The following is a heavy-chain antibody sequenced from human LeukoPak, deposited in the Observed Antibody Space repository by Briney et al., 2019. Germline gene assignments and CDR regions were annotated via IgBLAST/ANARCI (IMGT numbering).Heavy chain of an antibody. CDR3: AKTHYYGSGSPISLDY. CDR1: GFTFSSYA. Sequence: GGSLRLSCAASGFTFSSYAMSWVRQAPGKGLEWVSAISGSGGSTYYADSVKGRSTISRDNSKNTLYLQMNSLRAEDTAVYYCAKTHYYGSGSPISLDYWGQGTLVTVSS. CDR2: ISGSGGST. D-gene: IGHD3-10*01. V-gene: IGHV3-23*01. J-gene: IGHJ4*02.